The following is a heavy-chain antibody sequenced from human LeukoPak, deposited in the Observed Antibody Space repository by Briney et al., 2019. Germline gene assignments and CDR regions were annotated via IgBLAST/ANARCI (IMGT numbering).Heavy chain of an antibody. CDR3: ARSHDYGYFDY. Sequence: ASVNLSCTASGYTFTGYYLHWVRQAPGQGLEGMGSIKSNSGDTNYVQKFQGRATMTRDTSIGTAYMDLSRLDSDDTAVYYCARSHDYGYFDYWGQGTLVTVSS. J-gene: IGHJ4*02. CDR2: IKSNSGDT. D-gene: IGHD4-17*01. CDR1: GYTFTGYY. V-gene: IGHV1-2*02.